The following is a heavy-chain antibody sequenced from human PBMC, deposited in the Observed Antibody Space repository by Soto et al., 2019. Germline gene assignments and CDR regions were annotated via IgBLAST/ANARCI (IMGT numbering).Heavy chain of an antibody. D-gene: IGHD3-16*01. CDR3: ARASYFSQKTAYYAKSYKWFDP. Sequence: GGSLRLSCVASGFTFSNFGMHWVRQAPGKGLEWVASVSFDGTKKYSADSVKGRTIISRDSSKNTLYLQMSSLRTGDTAVYYCARASYFSQKTAYYAKSYKWFDPWGHGTLVTVSS. V-gene: IGHV3-30*03. J-gene: IGHJ5*02. CDR2: VSFDGTKK. CDR1: GFTFSNFG.